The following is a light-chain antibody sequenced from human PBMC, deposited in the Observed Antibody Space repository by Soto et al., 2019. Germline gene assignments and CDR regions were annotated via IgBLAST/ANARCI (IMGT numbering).Light chain of an antibody. Sequence: QSVLTQPPSVSGAPGQRVTISCIGSSSNIGAGYDVHWYQQLPGTAPKLLIYGNTNGPSGVPDRFSGSKSGTSASLAITGLQAEDEADYYCQSYDNSLSGSLFGGGTKLTVL. V-gene: IGLV1-40*01. J-gene: IGLJ2*01. CDR3: QSYDNSLSGSL. CDR1: SSNIGAGYD. CDR2: GNT.